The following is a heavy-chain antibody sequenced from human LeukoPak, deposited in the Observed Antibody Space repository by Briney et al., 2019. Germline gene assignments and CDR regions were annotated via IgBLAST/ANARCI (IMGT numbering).Heavy chain of an antibody. CDR3: ARAGWFGELLDY. V-gene: IGHV4-59*01. Sequence: SETLSLTCTVSGGSISSYYWSWLRQPPGKELEGIGYIYYSGSTNYNPSLKSRVTISVDTSKNQFSLKLSSVTAADTAVYYCARAGWFGELLDYWGQGTLVTVSS. CDR1: GGSISSYY. J-gene: IGHJ4*02. D-gene: IGHD3-10*01. CDR2: IYYSGST.